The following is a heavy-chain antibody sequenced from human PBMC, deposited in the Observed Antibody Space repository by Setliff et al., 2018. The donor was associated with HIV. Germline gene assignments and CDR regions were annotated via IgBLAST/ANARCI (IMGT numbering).Heavy chain of an antibody. CDR3: ARGFCSGGFCHPNFYHYMDV. D-gene: IGHD2-15*01. V-gene: IGHV4-31*03. CDR1: GGSISGGGYY. Sequence: PSETLSLTCTVSGGSISGGGYYWTWIRQHPVKGLEWIGYIYSSGTKYYNPSLKSRLAISLDTSKNQFSLNLKSVTAADAAVYYCARGFCSGGFCHPNFYHYMDVWGKGTTVTVS. CDR2: IYSSGTK. J-gene: IGHJ6*03.